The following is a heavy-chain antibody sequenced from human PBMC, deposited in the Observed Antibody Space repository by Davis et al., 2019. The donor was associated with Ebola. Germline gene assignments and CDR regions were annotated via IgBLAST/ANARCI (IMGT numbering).Heavy chain of an antibody. D-gene: IGHD2-2*01. J-gene: IGHJ6*02. CDR1: GFTFSSYS. CDR3: ASGPIVVVPAARHVYYYYYGMDV. V-gene: IGHV3-7*01. CDR2: IKQDGSEK. Sequence: GGSLRLSCAGSGFTFSSYSMSWVRQAPGKGLEWVANIKQDGSEKYYVDSVKGRFTISRDNAKNSLYLQMNSLRAEDTAVYYCASGPIVVVPAARHVYYYYYGMDVWGQGTTVTVSS.